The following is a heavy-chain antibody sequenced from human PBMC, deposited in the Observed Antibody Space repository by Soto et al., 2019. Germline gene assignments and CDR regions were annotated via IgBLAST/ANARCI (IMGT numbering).Heavy chain of an antibody. CDR1: GYTFTSYG. CDR2: ISAYNGNT. D-gene: IGHD2-15*01. Sequence: ASVKVSGKASGYTFTSYGISWVRQAPGQGLEWMGWISAYNGNTNYAQKLQGRVTMTTDTSTSTAYMELRSLRSDDTAVYYCARDLTVVVVAAMANDAFDIWGQGTMVTVSS. V-gene: IGHV1-18*01. J-gene: IGHJ3*02. CDR3: ARDLTVVVVAAMANDAFDI.